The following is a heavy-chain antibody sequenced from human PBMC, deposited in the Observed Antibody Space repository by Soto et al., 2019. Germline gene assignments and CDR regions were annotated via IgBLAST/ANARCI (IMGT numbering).Heavy chain of an antibody. CDR3: YYYGMDV. Sequence: SETLSLTRSDSGDSISNHNWGWIRLPPGKGLEWIGYIRDDGSTSYNPSLSSRVTMSLDTSKKEFSLKLTSVTAADTAVYYYYYYGMDVWGQGTTVTVSS. CDR1: GDSISNHN. V-gene: IGHV4-4*09. CDR2: IRDDGST. J-gene: IGHJ6*02.